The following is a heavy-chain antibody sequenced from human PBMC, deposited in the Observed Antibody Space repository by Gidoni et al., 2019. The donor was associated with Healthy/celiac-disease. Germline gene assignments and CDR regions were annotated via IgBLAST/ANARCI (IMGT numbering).Heavy chain of an antibody. D-gene: IGHD3-3*01. J-gene: IGHJ4*02. CDR1: EFTFSNAW. CDR3: TTGFWSGRAD. V-gene: IGHV3-15*01. CDR2: IKSKTDGGTT. Sequence: EVQLVESGGGLVKPGGSFPLSGAASEFTFSNAWMSWVRQAPGKGLEWVGRIKSKTDGGTTDYAAPVKGRFTISRDDSKNTLYLQMNSLKTEDTAVYYCTTGFWSGRADWGQGTLVTVSS.